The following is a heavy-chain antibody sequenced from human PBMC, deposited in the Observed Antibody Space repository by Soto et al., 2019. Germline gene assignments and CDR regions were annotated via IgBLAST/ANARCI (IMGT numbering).Heavy chain of an antibody. CDR2: IIPIFGTA. CDR1: GGTFSSYA. D-gene: IGHD3-22*01. CDR3: ASHYDSSGYYYRGLDY. J-gene: IGHJ4*02. V-gene: IGHV1-69*12. Sequence: HVQLVQSGAEVKKPGSSVKVSCKASGGTFSSYAISWVRQAPGQGLEWMGGIIPIFGTADYAQTFQGRVTITADESTSTGNMELSSLRSEDTAVYYCASHYDSSGYYYRGLDYWGQGTMVTVSS.